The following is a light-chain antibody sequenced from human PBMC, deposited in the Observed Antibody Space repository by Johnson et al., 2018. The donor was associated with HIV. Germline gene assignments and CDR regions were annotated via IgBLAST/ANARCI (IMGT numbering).Light chain of an antibody. V-gene: IGLV1-51*02. Sequence: QSVLTQPPSVSAAPGQKVTISCSGSSSNIGNNYVSWYQQLPGTAPKLLICENNKRPSGIPDRFSGSKSGTSATLGITGLQNGDEADYYCGTWDSSLSAEVFGTGTKVTVL. CDR2: ENN. J-gene: IGLJ1*01. CDR3: GTWDSSLSAEV. CDR1: SSNIGNNY.